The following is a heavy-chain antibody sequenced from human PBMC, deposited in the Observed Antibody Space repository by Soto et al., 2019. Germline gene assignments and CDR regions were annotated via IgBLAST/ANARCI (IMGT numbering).Heavy chain of an antibody. CDR1: DGSVSSGSYY. V-gene: IGHV4-61*01. CDR3: ARAGTQWLRPRGWFDP. J-gene: IGHJ5*02. D-gene: IGHD5-12*01. CDR2: IYYSGST. Sequence: PEETLSLTCTVSDGSVSSGSYYWTWIRQPPGKGLEWIGYIYYSGSTNYNPSLKSRVTISVDTSKNQFSLKLSSVTAADTAVYYCARAGTQWLRPRGWFDPWGQGTLVTVSS.